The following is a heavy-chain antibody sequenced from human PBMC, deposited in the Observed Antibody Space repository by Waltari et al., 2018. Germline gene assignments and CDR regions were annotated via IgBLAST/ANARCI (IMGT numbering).Heavy chain of an antibody. CDR1: GCTFRNYA. CDR2: TSGSGLTT. D-gene: IGHD3-22*01. CDR3: TKGRAYYYESSGYHPFDY. V-gene: IGHV3-23*01. J-gene: IGHJ4*02. Sequence: EVQLLESGGGLKQRGGSLTLSCPAAGCTFRNYALTWVRHVAGTVLVWVSATSGSGLTTYYVDSVRGRFTISRDNSKNTLYLQMSSLRADDTAIYYCTKGRAYYYESSGYHPFDYWGQGTLVTVSS.